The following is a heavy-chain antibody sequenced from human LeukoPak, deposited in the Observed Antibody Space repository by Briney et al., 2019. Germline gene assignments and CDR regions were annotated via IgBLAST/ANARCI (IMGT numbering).Heavy chain of an antibody. J-gene: IGHJ4*02. CDR3: AKSSSGYYSY. CDR2: IWYDGSNK. CDR1: GFTFSSYG. Sequence: GGSLRLSCAASGFTFSSYGMHWVRQAPGEGLEWVAVIWYDGSNKYYADSVKGRFTISRDNSKNTLYLQMNSLRAEDTAVYYCAKSSSGYYSYWGQGTLVTVSS. D-gene: IGHD3-22*01. V-gene: IGHV3-33*06.